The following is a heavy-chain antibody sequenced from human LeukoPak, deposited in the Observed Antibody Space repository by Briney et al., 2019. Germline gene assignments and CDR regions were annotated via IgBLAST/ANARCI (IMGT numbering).Heavy chain of an antibody. CDR2: IKKDGSEK. V-gene: IGHV3-7*01. D-gene: IGHD6-13*01. CDR1: GFTFSSHW. Sequence: GGSLRLSCAASGFTFSSHWMSWVRQAPGKGLEWVANIKKDGSEKYYVDAVKGRFTISRDSAKTSLYLQMNSLRAEDTAVYYCARDLSGIAGCTYGRGIDYWGQGTLVTVSS. CDR3: ARDLSGIAGCTYGRGIDY. J-gene: IGHJ4*02.